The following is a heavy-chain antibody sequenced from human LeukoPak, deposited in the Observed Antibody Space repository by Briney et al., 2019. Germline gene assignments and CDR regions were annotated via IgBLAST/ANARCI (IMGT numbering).Heavy chain of an antibody. CDR3: ATLMVVINLGSDAFDI. CDR1: GITFSSYA. D-gene: IGHD2-8*01. CDR2: ISGSGGST. Sequence: GGSLRLSCAASGITFSSYAMSWVRQAPGKGLEWVSAISGSGGSTYYADSVKGRFTISRDNSKNTLYLQMNSLRAEDTAVYYCATLMVVINLGSDAFDIWGQGTMVTVSS. V-gene: IGHV3-23*01. J-gene: IGHJ3*02.